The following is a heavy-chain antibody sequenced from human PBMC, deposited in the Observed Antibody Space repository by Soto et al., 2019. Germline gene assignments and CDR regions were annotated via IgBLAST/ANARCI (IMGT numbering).Heavy chain of an antibody. D-gene: IGHD3-3*01. Sequence: QVQLVQSGAEVKKPGASVKVSCKASGYSFSGYYIHWVRQAPGQGLEWIGWINRNSGETDYAQKLLCMGTMTSDTSISPAFMALSSLRSDDTAVYYCARYCPFLAWYCYGMDVWGQGTTVTVSS. CDR2: INRNSGET. CDR3: ARYCPFLAWYCYGMDV. V-gene: IGHV1-2*02. J-gene: IGHJ6*02. CDR1: GYSFSGYY.